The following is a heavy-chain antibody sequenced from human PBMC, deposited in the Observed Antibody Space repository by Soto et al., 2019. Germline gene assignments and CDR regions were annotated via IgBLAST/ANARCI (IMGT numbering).Heavy chain of an antibody. J-gene: IGHJ5*02. V-gene: IGHV4-34*01. CDR1: GGSFTAYY. CDR2: IHHSGST. D-gene: IGHD3-10*01. CDR3: VGGRRGDP. Sequence: SETLSLTCAVSGGSFTAYYWSWVRQSPDMRLEWIGEIHHSGSTTYNPSLESRVTISVDTSKRQFSLKLTSVTAADTAVYYCVGGRRGDPWGQGTLVTVSS.